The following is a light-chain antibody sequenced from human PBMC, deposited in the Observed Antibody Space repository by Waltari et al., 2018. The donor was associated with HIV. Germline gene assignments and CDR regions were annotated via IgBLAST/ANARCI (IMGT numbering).Light chain of an antibody. Sequence: SSELPQDPAVSVALGQTVRITCQGDSLRSDYASWYQQKPGQAPVLVIYDKNNRPSGIPDRFSGSSSGNTASLTITGAQAEDEADYYCNSRDSSGNHLVFGGGTKLTVL. V-gene: IGLV3-19*01. J-gene: IGLJ2*01. CDR2: DKN. CDR1: SLRSDY. CDR3: NSRDSSGNHLV.